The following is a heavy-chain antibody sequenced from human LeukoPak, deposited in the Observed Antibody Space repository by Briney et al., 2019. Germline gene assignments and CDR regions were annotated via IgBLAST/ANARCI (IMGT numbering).Heavy chain of an antibody. CDR2: IYHSGST. CDR1: GGSISSGGYS. D-gene: IGHD3-22*01. J-gene: IGHJ3*02. CDR3: ASLIVVVTPDAFDI. Sequence: PSETLSLTCAVSGGSISSGGYSWSWIRQPPGKGLEWIGYIYHSGSTYYNPSLKSRVTISVDRSKNQFSLKLSSVAAADTAVYYCASLIVVVTPDAFDIWGQGTMVTVSS. V-gene: IGHV4-30-2*01.